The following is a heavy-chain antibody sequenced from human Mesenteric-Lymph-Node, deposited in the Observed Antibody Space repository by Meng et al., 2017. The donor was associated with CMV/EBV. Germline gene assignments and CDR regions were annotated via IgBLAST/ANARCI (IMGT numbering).Heavy chain of an antibody. Sequence: AVSGGSISSGGYSWSWIRQPPGKGLEWIGYIYHSGSTYYNPSLKSRVTISVDRSKNQFSLKLSSVTAADTAVYYCAGVLMVYATIDPWGQGTLVTVSS. CDR1: GGSISSGGYS. CDR3: AGVLMVYATIDP. D-gene: IGHD2-8*01. J-gene: IGHJ5*02. CDR2: IYHSGST. V-gene: IGHV4-30-2*01.